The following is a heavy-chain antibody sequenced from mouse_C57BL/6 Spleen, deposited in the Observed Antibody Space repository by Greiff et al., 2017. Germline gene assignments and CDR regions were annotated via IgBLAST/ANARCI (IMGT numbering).Heavy chain of an antibody. CDR2: IDPSDSET. Sequence: QVQLQQPGAELVRPGSSVKLSCKASGYTFTSYWMHWVKQRPIQGLEWIGNIDPSDSETHYNQKFKDKATLTVDKSSSTAYMQLSSLTSEDSAVYYCARKEGYSNYFDYWGQGTTRTVSS. J-gene: IGHJ2*01. V-gene: IGHV1-52*01. CDR1: GYTFTSYW. CDR3: ARKEGYSNYFDY. D-gene: IGHD2-5*01.